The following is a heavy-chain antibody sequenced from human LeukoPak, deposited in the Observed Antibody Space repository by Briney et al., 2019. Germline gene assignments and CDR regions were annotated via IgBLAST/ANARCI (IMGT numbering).Heavy chain of an antibody. CDR1: GFTFISSW. Sequence: GGSLRLSCAASGFTFISSWMTWVRQAPGKGLERVGRIRSTPDGGATDYAAPVKGRFTISRDDSKNTLYLQMSSLRTEGTAVYYCATDLHFGYCTATSCANYWGQGTLVTVSS. V-gene: IGHV3-15*01. D-gene: IGHD2-2*03. J-gene: IGHJ4*02. CDR3: ATDLHFGYCTATSCANY. CDR2: IRSTPDGGAT.